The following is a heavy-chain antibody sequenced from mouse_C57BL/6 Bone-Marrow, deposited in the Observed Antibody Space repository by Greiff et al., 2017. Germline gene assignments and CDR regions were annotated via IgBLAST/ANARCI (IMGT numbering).Heavy chain of an antibody. CDR2: INPNNGGT. Sequence: EVQLQQSGPELVKPGASVKISCKASGYTFTDYYMNWVKQSHGKSLEWIGDINPNNGGTSYNQKFKGKATLTVDKSSSTAYMELRSLTSEDSAVYYCAGNYGSSSYYYAMDYWGQGTSVTVSS. CDR3: AGNYGSSSYYYAMDY. V-gene: IGHV1-26*01. CDR1: GYTFTDYY. D-gene: IGHD1-1*01. J-gene: IGHJ4*01.